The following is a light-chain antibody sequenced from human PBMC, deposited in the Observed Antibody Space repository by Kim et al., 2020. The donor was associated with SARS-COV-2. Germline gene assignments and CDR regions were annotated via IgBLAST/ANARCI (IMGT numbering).Light chain of an antibody. J-gene: IGLJ3*02. CDR1: NSNVGHDS. V-gene: IGLV1-44*01. CDR3: ATWDDSLNAWV. Sequence: GQRVTIACTGSNSNVGHDSVSWYKQVPGTAPRLLIHSNDQRPSGVPDRFSGSKSGTSASLAISGLQSEDEADYYCATWDDSLNAWVFGGGTKLTVL. CDR2: SND.